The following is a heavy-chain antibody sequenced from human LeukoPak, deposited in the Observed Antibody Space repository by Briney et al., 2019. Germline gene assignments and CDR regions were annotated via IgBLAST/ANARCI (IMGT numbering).Heavy chain of an antibody. J-gene: IGHJ4*02. CDR1: GGSISSYY. V-gene: IGHV4-34*01. CDR2: INHSGGT. Sequence: SETLSLTCTVSGGSISSYYWSWIRQPPGKGLEWIGEINHSGGTNYNPSLKSRVTISVDTSKNQFSLKLSSVTAADTAVYYCASLYSMHWGQGTLVTVSS. CDR3: ASLYSMH. D-gene: IGHD2/OR15-2a*01.